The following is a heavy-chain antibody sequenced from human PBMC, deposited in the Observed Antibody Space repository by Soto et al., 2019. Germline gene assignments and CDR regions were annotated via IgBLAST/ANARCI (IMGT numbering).Heavy chain of an antibody. CDR1: GFTFSSYA. CDR3: AAAWGRRSLVY. D-gene: IGHD3-3*01. V-gene: IGHV3-23*01. Sequence: EVQLLESGGGLVQPGGSLRLSCAASGFTFSSYAMSWVRQAPGKGLEWVSAISGSGGSTYYADSVKGRYTISRDNSKNTLYLQMNSLRAEDTAVYYCAAAWGRRSLVYWGQGTLVTVSS. CDR2: ISGSGGST. J-gene: IGHJ4*02.